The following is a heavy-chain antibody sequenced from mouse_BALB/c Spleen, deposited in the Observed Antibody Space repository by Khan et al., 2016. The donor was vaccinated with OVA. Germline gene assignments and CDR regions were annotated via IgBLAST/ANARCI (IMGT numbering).Heavy chain of an antibody. CDR2: IKYSGST. Sequence: EVQLQESGPGLVKPSQSLSLTCTVTGYAITSDYAWNWIRQFPGNKLEWMGYIKYSGSTSYNPSLKSRISITRDTSKNQFFLQLKSVTSEDTATYYCARSRTISTVVVTDFDFWGQGTTLTVSS. CDR3: ARSRTISTVVVTDFDF. V-gene: IGHV3-2*02. D-gene: IGHD1-1*01. CDR1: GYAITSDYA. J-gene: IGHJ2*01.